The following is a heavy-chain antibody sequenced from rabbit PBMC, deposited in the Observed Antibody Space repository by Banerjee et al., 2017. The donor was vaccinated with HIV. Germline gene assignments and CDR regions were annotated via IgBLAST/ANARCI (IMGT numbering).Heavy chain of an antibody. V-gene: IGHV1S47*01. Sequence: QEQLVESGGGLVQPGGSLKLSCKASGFDFSTNYMSWVRQAPGKGLEWIGYIDPVFGSTYYASWVNGRFTISRSTSLNTVDLQVSSLTVADTATYFCARDHAAGDGGYGYDLWGPGTLVTVS. CDR2: IDPVFGST. D-gene: IGHD6-1*01. CDR3: ARDHAAGDGGYGYDL. J-gene: IGHJ4*01. CDR1: GFDFSTNY.